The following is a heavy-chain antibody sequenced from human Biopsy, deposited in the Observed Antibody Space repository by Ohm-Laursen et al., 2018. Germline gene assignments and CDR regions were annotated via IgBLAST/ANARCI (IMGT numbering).Heavy chain of an antibody. Sequence: PSETLSLTCTVSGGSISGSSWSWIRQAPGRGLEWVGYISYSGGTSNNPSLKSRITISVDTSKNQISLKVTSVTAADTAVYYCAKHGSGWTGDDALHIWGQGTMVTVSS. D-gene: IGHD6-19*01. V-gene: IGHV4-59*08. CDR2: ISYSGGT. J-gene: IGHJ3*02. CDR1: GGSISGSS. CDR3: AKHGSGWTGDDALHI.